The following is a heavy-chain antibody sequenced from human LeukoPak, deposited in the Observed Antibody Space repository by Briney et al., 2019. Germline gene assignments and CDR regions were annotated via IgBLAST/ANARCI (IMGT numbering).Heavy chain of an antibody. CDR3: ARDQVYYYDSSGYSVWFDP. J-gene: IGHJ5*02. CDR2: ISSSSSTI. CDR1: GFTFSSYS. D-gene: IGHD3-22*01. V-gene: IGHV3-48*01. Sequence: GGSLRLSCAASGFTFSSYSMNWVRQAPGKGLEWVSYISSSSSTIYYADSVKGRFTISRDNAKNSLYLQMNSLRAEDTAVYYCARDQVYYYDSSGYSVWFDPWGQGTLVTVSS.